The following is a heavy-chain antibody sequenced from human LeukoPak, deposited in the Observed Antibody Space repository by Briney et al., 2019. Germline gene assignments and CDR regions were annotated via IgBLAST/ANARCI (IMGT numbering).Heavy chain of an antibody. Sequence: PGGSLRLSCAASGFTFSSYGMHWVRQAPGKGLEWVAFIRYDGSNKYYADSVKGRFTISRDNSKNTLYLQMNSLRAEDTAVYYCAKGYGWGASYYYYYMDVWGKGTTVTISS. CDR3: AKGYGWGASYYYYYMDV. CDR2: IRYDGSNK. V-gene: IGHV3-30*02. D-gene: IGHD3-16*01. CDR1: GFTFSSYG. J-gene: IGHJ6*03.